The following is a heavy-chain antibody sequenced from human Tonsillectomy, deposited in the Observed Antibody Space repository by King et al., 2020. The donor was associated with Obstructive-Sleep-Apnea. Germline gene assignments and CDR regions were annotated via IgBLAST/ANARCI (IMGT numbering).Heavy chain of an antibody. D-gene: IGHD5-18*01. CDR2: ISGSGGMT. CDR3: AKDSTSYSYGYYY. V-gene: IGHV3-23*04. Sequence: VQLVESGGGLVQPGGSLRLSCAASGFTFSSYAMSWVRQAPGKGLEWVSAISGSGGMTYYADSVKGRFTIPRDNSKNTLYLQMNSLRAEDTAVYYCAKDSTSYSYGYYYWGQGTLVTVSS. CDR1: GFTFSSYA. J-gene: IGHJ4*02.